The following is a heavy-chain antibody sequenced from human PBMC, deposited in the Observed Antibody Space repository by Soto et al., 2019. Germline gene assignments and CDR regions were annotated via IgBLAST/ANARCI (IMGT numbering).Heavy chain of an antibody. J-gene: IGHJ6*03. CDR3: ARRTDYYYYMDV. V-gene: IGHV1-8*01. Sequence: AASVKVSCEASGYVFTSYDINWVRQATGQGLEWMGWMNPNSGNTGYAQKFQGRVTMTRNTSISTAYMELSSLRSEDTAVYYCARRTDYYYYMDVWGKGTTVTVSS. CDR1: GYVFTSYD. CDR2: MNPNSGNT.